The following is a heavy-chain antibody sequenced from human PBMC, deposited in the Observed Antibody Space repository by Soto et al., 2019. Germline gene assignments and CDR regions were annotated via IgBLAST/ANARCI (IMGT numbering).Heavy chain of an antibody. J-gene: IGHJ4*02. CDR2: IIPMYGTA. V-gene: IGHV1-69*12. D-gene: IGHD3-3*01. CDR1: GGTFSSYA. CDR3: ARPIVYYDFWSGYPPFDY. Sequence: QVQLVQSGAEVKKPGSSVKVSCKASGGTFSSYAINWVRQAPGQGLEWMGGIIPMYGTANYAQKFQGRVTITADESTSTAYMELSSLRSEDTAVYYRARPIVYYDFWSGYPPFDYWGQGTLVTVSS.